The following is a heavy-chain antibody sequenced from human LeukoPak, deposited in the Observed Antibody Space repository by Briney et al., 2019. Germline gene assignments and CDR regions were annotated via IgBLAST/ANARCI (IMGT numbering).Heavy chain of an antibody. J-gene: IGHJ4*02. Sequence: GGSLRLSCAASGFTFSSYWMHWVRQAPGKWLVWVSRINSDGSSTSYADSVKGRFTISRDNAKNTLYLQMNSLRAEDTAVYYCARDAKYGGVDYWGQGTLVTVSS. D-gene: IGHD4-23*01. CDR2: INSDGSST. CDR3: ARDAKYGGVDY. CDR1: GFTFSSYW. V-gene: IGHV3-74*01.